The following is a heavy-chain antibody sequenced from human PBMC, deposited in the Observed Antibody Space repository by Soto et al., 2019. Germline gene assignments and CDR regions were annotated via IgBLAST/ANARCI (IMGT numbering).Heavy chain of an antibody. CDR2: ICHSGST. CDR1: GGSISSDGYS. CDR3: ARVSALGDNFDY. Sequence: SETLSLTCAVSGGSISSDGYSWSWIRQPPGKGLEWIGHICHSGSTYYNPSLKTRVTISVDMSKNQFSLKVTSVTAADTAVYYCARVSALGDNFDYWGHGTLVSVSS. J-gene: IGHJ4*01. V-gene: IGHV4-30-2*01. D-gene: IGHD3-16*01.